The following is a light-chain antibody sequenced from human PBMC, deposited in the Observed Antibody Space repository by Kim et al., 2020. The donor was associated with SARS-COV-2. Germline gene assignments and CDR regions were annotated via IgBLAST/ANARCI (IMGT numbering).Light chain of an antibody. CDR2: QDN. CDR3: QAWDSSTAV. J-gene: IGLJ2*01. V-gene: IGLV3-1*01. CDR1: KLGDKY. Sequence: SYELTQPPSVSVSPGQTASITCSVDKLGDKYACWYQQKPGQSPVLVIYQDNKRPSGIPERFSGSNSGNTATLTISGTQAMDEADYYCQAWDSSTAVFGGG.